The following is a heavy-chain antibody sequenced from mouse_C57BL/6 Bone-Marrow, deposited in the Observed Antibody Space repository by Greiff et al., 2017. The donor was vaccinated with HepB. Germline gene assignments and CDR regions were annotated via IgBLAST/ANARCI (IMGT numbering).Heavy chain of an antibody. D-gene: IGHD2-1*01. CDR3: AALPAWFAY. Sequence: QVQLKQSGAELARPGASVKMSCKASGYTFTSYTMHWVKQRPGQGLEWIGYINPSSGYTKYNQKFKDKATLTADTSSSTAYMQLSSLTSEDSAVYYCAALPAWFAYWGQGTLVTVSA. CDR1: GYTFTSYT. V-gene: IGHV1-4*01. J-gene: IGHJ3*01. CDR2: INPSSGYT.